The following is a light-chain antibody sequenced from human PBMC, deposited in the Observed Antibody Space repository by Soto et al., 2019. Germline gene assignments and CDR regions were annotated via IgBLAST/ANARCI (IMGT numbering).Light chain of an antibody. CDR3: QQYSNWPLT. V-gene: IGKV3-15*01. CDR1: QSVNSS. Sequence: EIVMTQSPATLSVSPGERATLSCRASQSVNSSLAWYQHKPGQALRLLIYGASARATGIPARFSGSGSGTEFTLTISSLQSEDFAVYYCQQYSNWPLTFGQGTKVEIK. CDR2: GAS. J-gene: IGKJ1*01.